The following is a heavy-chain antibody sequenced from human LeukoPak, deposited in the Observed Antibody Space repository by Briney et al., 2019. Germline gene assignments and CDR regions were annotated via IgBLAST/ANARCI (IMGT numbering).Heavy chain of an antibody. J-gene: IGHJ6*04. CDR1: GFTFSSYS. CDR2: ISSSSSTI. Sequence: GGSLTLSCAASGFTFSSYSMNWVRQAPGKGLEWVSYISSSSSTIYYADSVKGRFTISRDNAKNSLYLQMNSLRAEDTAVYYCAELGITTIGGVWGKGTTVTISS. D-gene: IGHD3-10*02. CDR3: AELGITTIGGV. V-gene: IGHV3-48*04.